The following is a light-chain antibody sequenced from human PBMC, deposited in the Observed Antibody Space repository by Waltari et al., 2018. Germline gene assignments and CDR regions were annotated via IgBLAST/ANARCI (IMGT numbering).Light chain of an antibody. V-gene: IGKV1-5*03. CDR3: QQYNTYSS. CDR2: KAS. CDR1: QRISNW. Sequence: DIRMTQSPSSLSASVGDRVTITCRASQRISNWLAWYQQKPGKAPILLIYKASILKSGIPSRFSGGGSGTQFTLTISSLQPDDFATYYCQQYNTYSSFGQGTKLEIK. J-gene: IGKJ2*01.